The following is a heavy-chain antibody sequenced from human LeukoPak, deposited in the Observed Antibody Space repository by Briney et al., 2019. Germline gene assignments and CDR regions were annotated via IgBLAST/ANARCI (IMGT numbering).Heavy chain of an antibody. Sequence: ASVKVSCKASGYTFTSYGISWVRQAPGQGLEWMGIINPSGGTTNYAQKFRGRVTMTRDTFTSTVYMELSSLRSEDTAVYYCARSPNDRHGFDIWGQGTVVTVSS. V-gene: IGHV1-46*01. CDR2: INPSGGTT. J-gene: IGHJ3*02. CDR3: ARSPNDRHGFDI. CDR1: GYTFTSYG.